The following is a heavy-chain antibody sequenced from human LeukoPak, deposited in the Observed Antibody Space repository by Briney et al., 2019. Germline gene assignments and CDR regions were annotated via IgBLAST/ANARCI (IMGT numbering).Heavy chain of an antibody. CDR2: IYSGGST. CDR3: AKDLGGGSGWNFDY. D-gene: IGHD6-19*01. CDR1: GFTVSSNY. V-gene: IGHV3-53*01. J-gene: IGHJ4*02. Sequence: GGSLRLSCAASGFTVSSNYMSWVRQAPGKGLEWVSVIYSGGSTYYADSVKGRFTISRDNSLNTLYMQMNSLRAEDTAVYYCAKDLGGGSGWNFDYWGQGSLVTVSS.